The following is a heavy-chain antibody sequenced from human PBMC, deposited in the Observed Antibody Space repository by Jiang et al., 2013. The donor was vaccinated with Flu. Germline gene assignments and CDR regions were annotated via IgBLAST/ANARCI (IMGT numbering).Heavy chain of an antibody. D-gene: IGHD2-21*02. Sequence: GPGLVKPSETLSLVCTISGASITDYYWSWIRQPPGKGLEWIGYSHHSGRSKFNLSLMSRVTISVDASKNQFSLKLTSASAADTAVYYCAKGVTGRVWGQGILVTVSS. J-gene: IGHJ4*02. CDR2: SHHSGRS. CDR1: GASITDYY. CDR3: AKGVTGRV. V-gene: IGHV4-59*01.